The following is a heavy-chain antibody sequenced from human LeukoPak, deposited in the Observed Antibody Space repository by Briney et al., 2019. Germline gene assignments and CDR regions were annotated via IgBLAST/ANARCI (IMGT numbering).Heavy chain of an antibody. CDR3: ARDKYYDRYFDS. V-gene: IGHV3-7*01. J-gene: IGHJ4*02. CDR1: GFTFNINW. CDR2: IKQDGSEK. Sequence: PGGSLRLSCVASGFTFNINWMSWVRQAPGKGLEWVANIKQDGSEKYYVDSVKGRSTISRDNAKSSLSLQMNSLRAEDTAVYYCARDKYYDRYFDSWGQGILVTVSS. D-gene: IGHD3-22*01.